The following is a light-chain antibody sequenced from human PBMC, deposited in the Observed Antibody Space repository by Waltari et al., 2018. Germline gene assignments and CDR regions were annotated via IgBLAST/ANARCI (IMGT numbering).Light chain of an antibody. CDR1: QNVNNF. J-gene: IGKJ4*01. V-gene: IGKV3-11*01. CDR2: DAS. CDR3: QQRSDWLT. Sequence: EIVLTQSPATLSLSPGERATLSGRASQNVNNFLNWYQQKPGQAPRLLIYDASNRPTGVPDRFSGSGSGTDFTLTISRLDPEDFGVYYCQQRSDWLTFGGGTKVEI.